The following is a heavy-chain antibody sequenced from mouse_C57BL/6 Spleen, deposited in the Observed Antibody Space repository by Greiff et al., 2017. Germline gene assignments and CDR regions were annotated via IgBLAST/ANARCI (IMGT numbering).Heavy chain of an antibody. D-gene: IGHD2-12*01. J-gene: IGHJ4*01. CDR1: GYTFTDYY. V-gene: IGHV1-76*01. Sequence: QVQLQQSGAELVRPGASVKLSCKASGYTFTDYYINWVKQRPGQGLEWIARIYPGSGNTYYNEKFKGKATLTAEKSSSTAYMQLSSLTSDDSAVYFCARGTIAGYAMDYWGQGTSVTVSS. CDR3: ARGTIAGYAMDY. CDR2: IYPGSGNT.